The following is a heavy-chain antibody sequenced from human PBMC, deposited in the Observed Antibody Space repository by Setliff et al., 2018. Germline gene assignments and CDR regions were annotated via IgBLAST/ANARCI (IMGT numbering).Heavy chain of an antibody. D-gene: IGHD5-12*01. CDR1: GFTFGSHA. J-gene: IGHJ6*03. V-gene: IGHV3-30*01. CDR3: ARERGDIVTTTSYYYYLDV. Sequence: PGGSLRLSCAASGFTFGSHAMHWVRQAPGKGLEWVAVISYDGSNQYYADSVKGRFTVSRDNSKNTLSLQMYSLRTEDTAVYYCARERGDIVTTTSYYYYLDVWGKGTTVTVSS. CDR2: ISYDGSNQ.